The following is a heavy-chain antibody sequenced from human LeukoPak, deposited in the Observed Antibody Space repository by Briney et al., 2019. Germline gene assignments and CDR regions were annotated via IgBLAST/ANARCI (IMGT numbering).Heavy chain of an antibody. CDR2: INPNSGGT. CDR1: GYTFTAYY. CDR3: ARAGGRTSYGSGTSPLDFDY. V-gene: IGHV1-2*02. Sequence: ASVKVSYKASGYTFTAYYMHWVRQAPGQGLEWMGWINPNSGGTNYAQKFQGRVTMTRDTSISTAYMDLSRLRSDDTAVYYCARAGGRTSYGSGTSPLDFDYWGQGTLVTVSS. J-gene: IGHJ4*02. D-gene: IGHD3-10*01.